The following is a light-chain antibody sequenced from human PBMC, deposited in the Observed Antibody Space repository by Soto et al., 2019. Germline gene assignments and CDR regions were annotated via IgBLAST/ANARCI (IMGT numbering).Light chain of an antibody. CDR2: EVS. CDR1: SSDVGGYKY. Sequence: QSALTQPASVSGSPGQSITISCTGTSSDVGGYKYVSWYQQHPGKAPKLMLYEVSNRPSGVSNRFSGSKSGNTASLTISGLQAEDEADYYCSSYTSSITDVFGTGTKLTVL. J-gene: IGLJ1*01. CDR3: SSYTSSITDV. V-gene: IGLV2-14*01.